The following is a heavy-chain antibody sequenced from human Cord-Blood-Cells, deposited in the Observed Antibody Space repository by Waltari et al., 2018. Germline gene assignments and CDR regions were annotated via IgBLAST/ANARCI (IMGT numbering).Heavy chain of an antibody. D-gene: IGHD6-6*01. CDR1: GYTLTSYG. CDR2: ISAYNGNT. Sequence: VQPVPSGAEVKKPGASVKVSCKASGYTLTSYGISWVRQAPGQGLEWMGGISAYNGNTNYAQKLQGRVTMTPDTSTSTADMELRSLRSDYTAVYYCARGGIAARFDFWGQGTLVAVSS. V-gene: IGHV1-18*04. J-gene: IGHJ4*02. CDR3: ARGGIAARFDF.